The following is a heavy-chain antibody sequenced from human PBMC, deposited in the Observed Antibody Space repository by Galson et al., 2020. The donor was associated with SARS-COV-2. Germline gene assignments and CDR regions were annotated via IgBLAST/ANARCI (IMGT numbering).Heavy chain of an antibody. J-gene: IGHJ5*02. V-gene: IGHV4-39*01. CDR2: IYYSGST. Sequence: ETSETLSLTCTVSGGSISSSSYYWGWIRQPPGKGLEWIGSIYYSGSTYYNPSLKSRVTISVDTSKNQFSLKLSSVTAADTAVYYCARHYVPRLFDPPNWFDPWGQGTLVTVSS. CDR3: ARHYVPRLFDPPNWFDP. CDR1: GGSISSSSYY. D-gene: IGHD3-10*02.